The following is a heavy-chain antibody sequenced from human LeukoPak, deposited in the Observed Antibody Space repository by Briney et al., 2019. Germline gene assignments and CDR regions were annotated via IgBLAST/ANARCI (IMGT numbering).Heavy chain of an antibody. D-gene: IGHD3-22*01. Sequence: ASVKVSCKISGYSLTELAIHWVRQAPGKGLEWMGGSDPEDVKTSFAEKFRGRVTFTEDTSTDTAFMELSRLRSDDTAVYYCATFQAYANSGHLRPYFDYWGQGTLVTVSS. CDR3: ATFQAYANSGHLRPYFDY. V-gene: IGHV1-24*01. CDR1: GYSLTELA. J-gene: IGHJ4*02. CDR2: SDPEDVKT.